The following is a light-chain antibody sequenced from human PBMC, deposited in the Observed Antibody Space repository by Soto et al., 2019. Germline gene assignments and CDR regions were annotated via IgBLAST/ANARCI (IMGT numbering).Light chain of an antibody. Sequence: DIQMTQSPSFVSASVGDRVTITCRASQGISNWLAWYQQKPGKAPKLLIYATSNLQGGVPSRFSGSGSGTDFTLTIGSLQPEASATYYCQQSSSFPLTFGPGTKVDIK. J-gene: IGKJ3*01. CDR2: ATS. V-gene: IGKV1-12*01. CDR1: QGISNW. CDR3: QQSSSFPLT.